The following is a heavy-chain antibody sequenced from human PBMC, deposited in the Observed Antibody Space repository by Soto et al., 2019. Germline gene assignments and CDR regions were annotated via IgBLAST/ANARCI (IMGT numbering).Heavy chain of an antibody. CDR3: AKDYYDSSGYPNNYFDY. D-gene: IGHD3-22*01. J-gene: IGHJ4*02. Sequence: GGSLRLSFAASGFTFSSYCMHWVRQAPGKGLEWVAVISYDGSNKYYADSVKGRFTISRDNSKNTLYLQMNSLRAEDTAVYYCAKDYYDSSGYPNNYFDYWGQGTLVTVSS. CDR2: ISYDGSNK. CDR1: GFTFSSYC. V-gene: IGHV3-30*18.